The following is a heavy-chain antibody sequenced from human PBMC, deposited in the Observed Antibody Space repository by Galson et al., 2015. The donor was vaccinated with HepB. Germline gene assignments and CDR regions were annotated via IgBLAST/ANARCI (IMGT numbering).Heavy chain of an antibody. J-gene: IGHJ4*02. CDR1: GFTFGSFA. V-gene: IGHV3-30*04. CDR2: MSYDRNNE. Sequence: SLRLSCAASGFTFGSFAMHWVRQAPGKGLEWVAHMSYDRNNEYYADSVKGRFTISRDNLKNTLYLQMTSLRAEDTAVYYCARDPDSSGYWVFDYWGQGTLVTVSS. D-gene: IGHD3-22*01. CDR3: ARDPDSSGYWVFDY.